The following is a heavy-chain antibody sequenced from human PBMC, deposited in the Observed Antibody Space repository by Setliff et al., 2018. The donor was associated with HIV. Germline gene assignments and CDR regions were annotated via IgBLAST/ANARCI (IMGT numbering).Heavy chain of an antibody. D-gene: IGHD2-21*02. CDR3: ARHDCGGDCSINWFDP. CDR1: GYSIRDNFF. J-gene: IGHJ5*02. Sequence: LSLTCAVSGYSIRDNFFWGWVRQPPGKGLGWIGSIFYTGTTYYNSSLKSRVTLSLDTSKNQFSLELTSVTAADTAVYYCARHDCGGDCSINWFDPWGQGTLVTVSS. V-gene: IGHV4-38-2*01. CDR2: IFYTGTT.